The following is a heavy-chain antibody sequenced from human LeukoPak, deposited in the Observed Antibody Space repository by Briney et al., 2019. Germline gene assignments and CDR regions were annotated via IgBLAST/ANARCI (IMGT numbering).Heavy chain of an antibody. CDR3: ARLDFWSGYPFDY. CDR2: IYYSGST. J-gene: IGHJ4*02. CDR1: GGSISSSSYC. D-gene: IGHD3-3*01. Sequence: SETLSLTCTVSGGSISSSSYCWGWIRQPPGKGLEWIGSIYYSGSTYYNPSLKSRVTISVDTSKNQFSLKLSSVTAADTAVYYCARLDFWSGYPFDYWGQGTLVTVSS. V-gene: IGHV4-39*01.